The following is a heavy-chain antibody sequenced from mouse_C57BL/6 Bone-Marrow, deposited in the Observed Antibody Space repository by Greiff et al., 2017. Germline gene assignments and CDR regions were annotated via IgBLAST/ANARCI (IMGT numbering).Heavy chain of an antibody. V-gene: IGHV1-81*01. CDR2: IYPRSGNT. CDR3: ARFYYDPSYRYFDV. Sequence: VQLQESGAELARPGASVKLSCKASGYTFTSYGISWVKQRTGQGLEWIGEIYPRSGNTYYNEKFKGKATLTADKSSSTAYMELSSLTSEDSAVYVCARFYYDPSYRYFDVWGTGTTVTVTS. J-gene: IGHJ1*03. D-gene: IGHD2-4*01. CDR1: GYTFTSYG.